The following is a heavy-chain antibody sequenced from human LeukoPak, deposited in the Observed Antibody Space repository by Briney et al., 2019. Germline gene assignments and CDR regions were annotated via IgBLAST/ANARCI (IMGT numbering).Heavy chain of an antibody. V-gene: IGHV4-59*01. Sequence: SETLSLTCTVSGGSISSYYWSWIRQTPGKGLEWIGYIYYSGSTNYNPSLKSRVTISVDTSKNQFSLKLSSVTAADTAVYYCARGRTHYYYYMDVWGKGTTVTVSS. J-gene: IGHJ6*03. D-gene: IGHD1-14*01. CDR3: ARGRTHYYYYMDV. CDR1: GGSISSYY. CDR2: IYYSGST.